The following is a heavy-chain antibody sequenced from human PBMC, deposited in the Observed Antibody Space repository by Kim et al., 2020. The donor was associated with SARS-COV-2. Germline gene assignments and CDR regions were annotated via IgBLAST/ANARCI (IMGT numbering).Heavy chain of an antibody. D-gene: IGHD6-6*01. CDR1: GFTFSDYY. J-gene: IGHJ4*02. V-gene: IGHV3-11*01. Sequence: GGSLRLSCAASGFTFSDYYMSWIRQAPGKGLEWVSYISSSGSTIYYADSVKGRFTISRDNAKNSLYLQMNSLRAEDTAVYYCARSTTLGQLVRFFDYWGQGTLVTVSS. CDR3: ARSTTLGQLVRFFDY. CDR2: ISSSGSTI.